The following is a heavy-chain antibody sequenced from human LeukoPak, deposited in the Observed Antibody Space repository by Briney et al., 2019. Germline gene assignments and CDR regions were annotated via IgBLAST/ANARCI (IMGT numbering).Heavy chain of an antibody. V-gene: IGHV1-8*01. J-gene: IGHJ4*02. CDR3: ARTCSSSSCYMVH. D-gene: IGHD2-2*02. CDR1: GYTFTSYD. Sequence: ASVKVSCKASGYTFTSYDINWVRQATGQGPEWMGWMNPNSGNTGYAEKFQGRVTLTTDTSTSTAYMELRSLRSDDTALYYCARTCSSSSCYMVHWGQGTLVTVSS. CDR2: MNPNSGNT.